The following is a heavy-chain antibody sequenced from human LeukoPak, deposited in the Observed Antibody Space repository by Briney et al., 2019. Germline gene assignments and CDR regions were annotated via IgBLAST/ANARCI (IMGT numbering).Heavy chain of an antibody. Sequence: GDSVRLPRAVTCPLLTFSIHPMRWVPKAPARVLERGSSITDPGDITYYPDSVKRRFTISRDNSNNKLYLQMNSRSPGRPRLYYCAKQIRVTSVQHLSWGQGTLVTVSP. D-gene: IGHD4-17*01. CDR3: AKQIRVTSVQHLS. CDR1: CPLLTFSIHP. V-gene: IGHV3-23*01. CDR2: ITDPGDIT. J-gene: IGHJ5*02.